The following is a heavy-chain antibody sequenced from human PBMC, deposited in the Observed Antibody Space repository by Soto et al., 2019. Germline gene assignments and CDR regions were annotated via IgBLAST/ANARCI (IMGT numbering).Heavy chain of an antibody. CDR1: GFTFSDSW. CDR3: ARQGRWGFLSAHTWFDP. CDR2: INYIGST. Sequence: VQLVESGGGLVQPGGSLRLSCTASGFTFSDSWMTWVRQAPGKGLEWIGNINYIGSTNYNPSLKSRVTISVDTSKNQVSLKLSSVTAADTAVYYCARQGRWGFLSAHTWFDPWGQGTLVTVSS. J-gene: IGHJ5*02. V-gene: IGHV4-59*12. D-gene: IGHD2-21*01.